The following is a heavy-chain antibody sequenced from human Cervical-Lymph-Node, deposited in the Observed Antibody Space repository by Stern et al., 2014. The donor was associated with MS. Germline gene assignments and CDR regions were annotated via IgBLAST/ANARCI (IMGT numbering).Heavy chain of an antibody. CDR2: IYPGDSET. V-gene: IGHV5-51*04. CDR1: GYKFSIYW. Sequence: VQLVESGAELIRPGESLKISCKGSGYKFSIYWIAWVRQMPGKGLEWMGIIYPGDSETRYSPYFQGQVTMSADKPSSTAYLQWSSLNASDTAMYFCARQTTAWASDVWGQGTLVTVSS. CDR3: ARQTTAWASDV. J-gene: IGHJ4*02. D-gene: IGHD1-14*01.